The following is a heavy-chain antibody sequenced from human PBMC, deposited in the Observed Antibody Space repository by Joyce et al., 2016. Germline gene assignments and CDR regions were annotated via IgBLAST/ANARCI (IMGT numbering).Heavy chain of an antibody. Sequence: QVQLQQWGAGLLKPSETLSLTCAVYGGSFSGYYWTFIRQPPGKGLEWIGESNGCGITNYKPSLKSRVTILLDTSKNQFSLKLTSVTAADTAVYYCARGRGYTTSVRRRGMDVWGQGTTVTVSS. D-gene: IGHD6-13*01. V-gene: IGHV4-34*01. CDR1: GGSFSGYY. CDR2: SNGCGIT. J-gene: IGHJ6*02. CDR3: ARGRGYTTSVRRRGMDV.